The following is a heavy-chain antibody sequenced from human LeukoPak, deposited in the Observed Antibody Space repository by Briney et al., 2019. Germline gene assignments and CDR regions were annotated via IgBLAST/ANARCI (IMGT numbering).Heavy chain of an antibody. V-gene: IGHV3-21*04. D-gene: IGHD3-9*01. J-gene: IGHJ4*02. CDR3: AKGGFFDWLLGDLFDY. Sequence: PGGSLRLSCAASGFTFSNYSMNWVRQAPGKGLEWVSSISRSSSYIYYADSVKGRFTISRDNAQNSLYLQMNSLRAEDTAVYYCAKGGFFDWLLGDLFDYWGQGTLVTVSS. CDR2: ISRSSSYI. CDR1: GFTFSNYS.